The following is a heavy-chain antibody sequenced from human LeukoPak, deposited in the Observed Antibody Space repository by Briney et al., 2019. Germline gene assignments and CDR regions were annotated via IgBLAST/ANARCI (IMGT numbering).Heavy chain of an antibody. CDR2: ISGSDGST. D-gene: IGHD1-1*01. CDR3: TKRTSTLDDP. CDR1: GFTFSNSG. J-gene: IGHJ5*02. V-gene: IGHV3-23*01. Sequence: GGSLRLSCAASGFTFSNSGMSWVRQAPGKGPECGSTISGSDGSTYYADSVKGRFTISRDSSKNTLYLQMNSLRAEDTAVYYCTKRTSTLDDPWGQGTLVTVSS.